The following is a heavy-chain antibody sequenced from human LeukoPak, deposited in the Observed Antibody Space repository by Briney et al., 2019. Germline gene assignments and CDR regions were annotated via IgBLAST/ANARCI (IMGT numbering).Heavy chain of an antibody. CDR2: ISAYNGNT. J-gene: IGHJ5*02. CDR3: ARGGFLGYCSSTSCPNNWFDP. D-gene: IGHD2-2*01. V-gene: IGHV1-18*01. CDR1: GYTFTSYG. Sequence: ASVKVSCKASGYTFTSYGISWVRQAPGQGLEWMGWISAYNGNTNYAQKLQGRVTMTTDTSTGTAYMELRSLRSDDTAVYYCARGGFLGYCSSTSCPNNWFDPWGQGTLVTVSS.